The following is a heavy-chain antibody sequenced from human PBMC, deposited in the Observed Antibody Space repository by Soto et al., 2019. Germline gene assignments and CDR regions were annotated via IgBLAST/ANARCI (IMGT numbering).Heavy chain of an antibody. Sequence: LRLSCVASGFAFSYSGMHWVRQAPGKGLEWVAVTSYDGSHKYYADSVKGRFTISRDNSKNTLYLQMNSLRAEDTAVYYCAKDLGSSSLYWGQGTLVTVSS. D-gene: IGHD6-6*01. CDR2: TSYDGSHK. V-gene: IGHV3-30*18. CDR1: GFAFSYSG. CDR3: AKDLGSSSLY. J-gene: IGHJ4*02.